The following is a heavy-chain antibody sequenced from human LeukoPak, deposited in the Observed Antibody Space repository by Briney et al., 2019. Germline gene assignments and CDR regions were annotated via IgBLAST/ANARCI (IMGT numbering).Heavy chain of an antibody. CDR1: GYTFTSYA. CDR2: ITPIFGTA. Sequence: SVKVSCKASGYTFTSYAMNWVRQAPGQGLEWMGGITPIFGTANYAQKFQGRVTITADESTSTAYMELSSLRSEDTAVYYCARGRRRDGYNAPFDYWGQGTLVTVSS. D-gene: IGHD5-24*01. CDR3: ARGRRRDGYNAPFDY. V-gene: IGHV1-69*13. J-gene: IGHJ4*02.